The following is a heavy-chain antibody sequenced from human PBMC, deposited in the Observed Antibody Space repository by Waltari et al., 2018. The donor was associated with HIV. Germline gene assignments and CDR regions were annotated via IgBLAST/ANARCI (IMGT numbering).Heavy chain of an antibody. J-gene: IGHJ4*02. CDR1: GGSLSSRSYY. Sequence: QLQLQESGPGLVKPSETLSLTCTVSGGSLSSRSYYWGWIRQPPGKGLEWSGSVYYSGGTYSHPSLWSRVTISIDTSKNHFSLRLSSVTAADTAVYCGVRDNTSGYLFDYWGQGTLVTVSS. CDR3: VRDNTSGYLFDY. D-gene: IGHD3-22*01. CDR2: VYYSGGT. V-gene: IGHV4-39*02.